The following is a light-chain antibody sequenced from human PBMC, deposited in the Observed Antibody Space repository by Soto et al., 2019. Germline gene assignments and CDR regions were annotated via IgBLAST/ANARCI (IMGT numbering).Light chain of an antibody. CDR3: QSYDSSNHGV. CDR1: SGSIASNY. CDR2: EDN. V-gene: IGLV6-57*04. Sequence: NFMLTQPHSVSESPGKTVTISCTRSSGSIASNYVQWYQQRPGSAPTTVIYEDNQRPSGVPDRFSGSIDSPSNSASLTISGLKTEDEADYYCQSYDSSNHGVFGGGTKVTVL. J-gene: IGLJ2*01.